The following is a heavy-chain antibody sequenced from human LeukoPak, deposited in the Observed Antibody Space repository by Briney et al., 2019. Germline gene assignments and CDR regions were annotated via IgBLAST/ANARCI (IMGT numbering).Heavy chain of an antibody. V-gene: IGHV3-30*18. D-gene: IGHD4-17*01. CDR1: GFTFSTYG. CDR2: ISYDGTNK. CDR3: AKGRDSDYGDGGFDP. Sequence: GGSLRLSCAASGFTFSTYGLHWVRQAPGKGLEWVAVISYDGTNKYYADSVKGRFTISRGNSKNTLYLQMNSLRAEDTAVYYCAKGRDSDYGDGGFDPWGQGTLVTVSS. J-gene: IGHJ5*02.